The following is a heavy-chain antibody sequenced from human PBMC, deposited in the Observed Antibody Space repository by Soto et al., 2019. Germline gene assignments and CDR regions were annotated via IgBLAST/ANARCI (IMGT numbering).Heavy chain of an antibody. CDR1: GYSFTNYG. CDR2: INGYNGNT. CDR3: AASTATSSL. D-gene: IGHD1-1*01. J-gene: IGHJ4*02. Sequence: QVQLVQSGAEVKKPGASVKVSCKASGYSFTNYGFSWVRQAPGQGREWMGWINGYNGNTNDAPKLKGRFTMTTDTSTSTAYMGLGSLTSDDTAVYFCAASTATSSLWGQGTLVTVSS. V-gene: IGHV1-18*01.